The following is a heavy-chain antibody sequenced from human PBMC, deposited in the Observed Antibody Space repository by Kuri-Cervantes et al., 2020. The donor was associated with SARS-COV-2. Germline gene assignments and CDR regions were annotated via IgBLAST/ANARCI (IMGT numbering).Heavy chain of an antibody. CDR1: GFIFSDYY. Sequence: GESLKISCTASGFIFSDYYMTWIRQAPGKGLEWISNIGPSGTTKYYADSVKGRFTISRDNAKNSLYLQMSSLRAEDTAVYYCATPREYYDSSGSFDYWGQGTLVTVSS. D-gene: IGHD3-22*01. J-gene: IGHJ4*02. CDR2: IGPSGTTK. V-gene: IGHV3-11*04. CDR3: ATPREYYDSSGSFDY.